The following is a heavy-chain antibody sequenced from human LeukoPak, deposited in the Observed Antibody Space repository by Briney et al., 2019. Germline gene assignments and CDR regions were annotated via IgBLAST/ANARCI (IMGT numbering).Heavy chain of an antibody. D-gene: IGHD2-15*01. J-gene: IGHJ4*02. V-gene: IGHV3-20*04. CDR3: ARVQAFVVAATETFDY. CDR2: INWNGGST. CDR1: GFTLSDYY. Sequence: GGSLRLSCATSGFTLSDYYMSWVRQAPGKGLEWVSGINWNGGSTGYADSVKGRFTISRDNAKNSLYLQMNSLRAEDTALYYCARVQAFVVAATETFDYWGQGTLVTVSS.